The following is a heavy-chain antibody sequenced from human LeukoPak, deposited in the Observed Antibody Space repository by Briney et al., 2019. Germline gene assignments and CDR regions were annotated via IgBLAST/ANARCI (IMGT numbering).Heavy chain of an antibody. D-gene: IGHD2-2*02. CDR3: ARDRGYCSSTSCYSSYYYYGMDV. V-gene: IGHV3-30*19. CDR2: ISYDGSNK. J-gene: IGHJ6*02. Sequence: GGSLRLSCVASGISFSTYGMHWVRQAPGKGLEWVAVISYDGSNKYYADSVKGRFTISRDNSKNTLYPQMNSLRAEDTAVYYCARDRGYCSSTSCYSSYYYYGMDVWGQGTTVTVSS. CDR1: GISFSTYG.